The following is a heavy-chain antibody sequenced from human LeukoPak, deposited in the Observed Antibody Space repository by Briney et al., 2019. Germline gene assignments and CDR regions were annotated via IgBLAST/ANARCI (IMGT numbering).Heavy chain of an antibody. CDR3: ARGVLVLRFLEWLYYFDY. Sequence: PGGSLRLSCAASGFTFSSYWMSWVRQAPGKGLEWVANIMQDGSEKYYVDSVKGRFTISRDNAKNSLYLQMNSLRVEDTAVYYCARGVLVLRFLEWLYYFDYWGQGTLVTVSS. V-gene: IGHV3-7*03. CDR2: IMQDGSEK. J-gene: IGHJ4*02. D-gene: IGHD3-3*01. CDR1: GFTFSSYW.